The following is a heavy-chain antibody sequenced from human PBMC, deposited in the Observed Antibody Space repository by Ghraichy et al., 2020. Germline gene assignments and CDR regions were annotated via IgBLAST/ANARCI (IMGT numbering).Heavy chain of an antibody. CDR2: ISGSGGST. Sequence: GGSLRLSCAASGFTFSSYAMSWVRQAPGKGLEWVSAISGSGGSTYYADSVKGRFTISRDNSKNTLYLQMNSLRAEDTAVYYCAKNVLRFLEFGAEPKYYFDYWGQGTLVTVSS. J-gene: IGHJ4*02. V-gene: IGHV3-23*01. CDR1: GFTFSSYA. CDR3: AKNVLRFLEFGAEPKYYFDY. D-gene: IGHD3-3*01.